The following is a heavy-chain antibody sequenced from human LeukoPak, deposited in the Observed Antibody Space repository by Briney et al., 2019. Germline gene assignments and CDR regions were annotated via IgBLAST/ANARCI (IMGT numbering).Heavy chain of an antibody. J-gene: IGHJ5*02. Sequence: GGSLTLSCAASGFTFSNYAMTWVRQAPGKGLEWVLGISGSGGNTYYADSVTGRFTISRDNSKKTLRLQMNSLRAQDAAVYYCAKGGRDTGGNWFDPWGQGTLVTVSS. CDR1: GFTFSNYA. CDR2: ISGSGGNT. D-gene: IGHD2-8*02. V-gene: IGHV3-23*01. CDR3: AKGGRDTGGNWFDP.